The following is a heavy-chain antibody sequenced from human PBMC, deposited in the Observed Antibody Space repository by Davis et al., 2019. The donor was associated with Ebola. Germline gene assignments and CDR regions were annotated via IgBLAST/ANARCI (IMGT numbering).Heavy chain of an antibody. V-gene: IGHV1-58*02. CDR1: GFTFTSSA. Sequence: AASVKVSCKASGFTFTSSAMQWVRQARGQRLEWIGWIVVGSGNTNYAQKFQERVTITRDMSTSTAYMELSSLRSEDTAVYYCAAVGRVAATLYFDYWGQGTLVTVSS. J-gene: IGHJ4*02. CDR3: AAVGRVAATLYFDY. CDR2: IVVGSGNT. D-gene: IGHD2-15*01.